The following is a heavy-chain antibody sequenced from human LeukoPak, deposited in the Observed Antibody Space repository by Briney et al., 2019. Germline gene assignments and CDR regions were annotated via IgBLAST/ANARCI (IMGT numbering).Heavy chain of an antibody. D-gene: IGHD6-19*01. CDR3: AKDTSSSPRGMDV. CDR2: ISWNSGSI. J-gene: IGHJ6*02. CDR1: GFTFDDYA. Sequence: PGGSLRLSCAASGFTFDDYAMHWVRQAPGKGLEWVSGISWNSGSIGYADSVKGRFTISRDNAKNSLCLQMNSLRAEDTALYYCAKDTSSSPRGMDVWGQGTTVTVSS. V-gene: IGHV3-9*01.